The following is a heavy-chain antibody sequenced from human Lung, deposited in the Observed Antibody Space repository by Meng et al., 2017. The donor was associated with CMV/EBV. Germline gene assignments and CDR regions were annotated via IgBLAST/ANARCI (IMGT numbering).Heavy chain of an antibody. Sequence: VQVGEAGPALVEPSEPRSLTCAVSGDSITNHNWWAWGRQPPGKGLEWIGEIPHRGSSAYNPSLKSRVSMSIDKSKNQFSLKLTSVTAADTAVYHCLRRSGGSVWGQGTLVTVSS. J-gene: IGHJ1*01. D-gene: IGHD3-10*01. CDR2: IPHRGSS. CDR3: LRRSGGSV. CDR1: GDSITNHNW. V-gene: IGHV4-4*02.